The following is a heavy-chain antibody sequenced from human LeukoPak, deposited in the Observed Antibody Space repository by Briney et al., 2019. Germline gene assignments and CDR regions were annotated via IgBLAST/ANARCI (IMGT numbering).Heavy chain of an antibody. Sequence: PSETLSLTCFVSGGSISSYYWSWIRQPAGKGLEWIGRIYNSGTTNYNPSLRSRVSMSLDTSKNRFSLRLSSVTAADTAVYYCARLSRSVDYWGQGTLVTVSS. CDR2: IYNSGTT. V-gene: IGHV4-4*07. J-gene: IGHJ4*02. CDR1: GGSISSYY. D-gene: IGHD2-2*01. CDR3: ARLSRSVDY.